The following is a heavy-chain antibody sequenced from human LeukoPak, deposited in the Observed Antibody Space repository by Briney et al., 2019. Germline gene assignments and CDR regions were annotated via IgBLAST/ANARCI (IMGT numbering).Heavy chain of an antibody. CDR2: FDPEDGET. Sequence: ASVKVSCKVSGYTLTELSMHWVRQAPGKGLEWMGGFDPEDGETIYAQKLQGRVTMTTDTSTSTAYMELRSLRSDDTAVYYCARGSSAAGPVYWGQGTLVTVSS. D-gene: IGHD6-13*01. CDR3: ARGSSAAGPVY. CDR1: GYTLTELS. V-gene: IGHV1-24*01. J-gene: IGHJ4*02.